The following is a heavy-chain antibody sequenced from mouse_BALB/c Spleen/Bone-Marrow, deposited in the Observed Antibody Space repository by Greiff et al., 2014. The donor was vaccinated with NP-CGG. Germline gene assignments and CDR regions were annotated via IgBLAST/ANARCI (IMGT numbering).Heavy chain of an antibody. J-gene: IGHJ2*01. CDR3: ARYPYGYTATFDY. CDR1: GFNIEDTY. CDR2: IDPANGNT. D-gene: IGHD1-2*01. V-gene: IGHV14-3*02. Sequence: DVQLQESGAELVKPGASVKLSCTASGFNIEDTYMHWVKQRPEQGLEWIGRIDPANGNTKYDPKFQGKATITADTSSNTAYLQLSSLTSEDTAVYYCARYPYGYTATFDYWGQGTTLTVSS.